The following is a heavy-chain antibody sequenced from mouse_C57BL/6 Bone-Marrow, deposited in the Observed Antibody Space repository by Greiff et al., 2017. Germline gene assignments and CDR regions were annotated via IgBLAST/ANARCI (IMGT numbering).Heavy chain of an antibody. D-gene: IGHD2-2*01. J-gene: IGHJ2*01. CDR1: GYTFTDYE. CDR3: TGTMVRKGFDY. Sequence: VQGVESGAELVRPGASVTLSCKASGYTFTDYEMHWVKQTPVHGLEWIGAIDPETGGTAYNQKFKGKAILTADKSSSTAYMELRSLTSEDSAVYYCTGTMVRKGFDYWGQGTTLTVSS. CDR2: IDPETGGT. V-gene: IGHV1-15*01.